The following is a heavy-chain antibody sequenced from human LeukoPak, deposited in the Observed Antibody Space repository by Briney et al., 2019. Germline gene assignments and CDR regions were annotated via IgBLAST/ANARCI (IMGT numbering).Heavy chain of an antibody. CDR3: ARYREYYDILTGYFED. CDR1: GGSISSGGYS. V-gene: IGHV4-30-2*01. J-gene: IGHJ4*02. Sequence: SETLSLTCAVSGGSISSGGYSWSWIRQPPGKGLEWIGYIYHSGSTYYNPSLKSRVTISVDRSKSQFSLKLSSVTAADTAVYYCARYREYYDILTGYFEDWGQGTLVTVSS. D-gene: IGHD3-9*01. CDR2: IYHSGST.